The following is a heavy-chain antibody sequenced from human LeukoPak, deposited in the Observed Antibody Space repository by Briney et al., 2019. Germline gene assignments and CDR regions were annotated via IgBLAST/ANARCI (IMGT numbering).Heavy chain of an antibody. CDR1: GLTFKIYS. Sequence: GGSLRLSCAASGLTFKIYSMHWVRQAPGKGLEWVAVIGDRGDSIFYADSVKGRFTISRDNSKNTVDLQMSSLRAEDTAIYYCAKDYYETSGYFDSWGQGTLVSVSS. CDR2: IGDRGDSI. CDR3: AKDYYETSGYFDS. D-gene: IGHD3-22*01. V-gene: IGHV3-23*01. J-gene: IGHJ4*02.